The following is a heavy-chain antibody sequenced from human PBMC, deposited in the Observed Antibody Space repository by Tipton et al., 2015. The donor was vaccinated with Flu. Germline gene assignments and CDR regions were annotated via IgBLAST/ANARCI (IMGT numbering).Heavy chain of an antibody. Sequence: TLSLTCTVSGGSITSTDYYWGWIRQPPGKGLEWVASIYYTGTTYYTPSLQSRVSISVDTSKNQFSLRLNSVTAADTAVYYCARRDYSNYVSDPKNWFDSWGQGTLITVAS. V-gene: IGHV4-39*07. CDR3: ARRDYSNYVSDPKNWFDS. D-gene: IGHD4-11*01. J-gene: IGHJ5*01. CDR2: IYYTGTT. CDR1: GGSITSTDYY.